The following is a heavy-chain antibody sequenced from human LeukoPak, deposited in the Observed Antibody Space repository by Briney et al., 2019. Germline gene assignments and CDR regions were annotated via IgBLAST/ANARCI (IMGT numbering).Heavy chain of an antibody. J-gene: IGHJ4*02. CDR2: ISYDGSNK. CDR1: GFTFSSYG. D-gene: IGHD4-17*01. V-gene: IGHV3-30*18. Sequence: PGRSLRLSCAASGFTFSSYGMHWVRQAPGKGLEGVAVISYDGSNKYYADSVKGRFTISRDNSKNTLYLQMHSLRAEDTAVYYCAKEGLDYGDYYFDYWGQGTLVTVSS. CDR3: AKEGLDYGDYYFDY.